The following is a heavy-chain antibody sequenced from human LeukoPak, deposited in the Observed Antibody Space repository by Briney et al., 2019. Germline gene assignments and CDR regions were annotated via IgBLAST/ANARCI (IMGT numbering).Heavy chain of an antibody. CDR1: GFTFSDHY. D-gene: IGHD2-21*01. Sequence: GGSLRLSCAASGFTFSDHYMDWVRQAPGKGLEWVGRIKHKAHSYTTEYAASVKGRFTILRDDSKSSLYLQMDSLKIEDTAVYYCAQFAKGGWGQGTLVTVSS. J-gene: IGHJ4*02. CDR2: IKHKAHSYTT. V-gene: IGHV3-72*01. CDR3: AQFAKGG.